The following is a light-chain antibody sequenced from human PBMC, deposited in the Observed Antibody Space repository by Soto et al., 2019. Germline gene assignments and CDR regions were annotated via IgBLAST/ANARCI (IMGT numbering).Light chain of an antibody. Sequence: EVVMTQSPATLSVSPGEGATLSCRASQTISSNLAWYQQKPGQAPRLVIFDASTRATGIPDRFSGRGSGTDFTLTISSLEPEDSALYYCQQRDDWGSFGGGTKVDIK. CDR1: QTISSN. J-gene: IGKJ4*01. V-gene: IGKV3-15*01. CDR2: DAS. CDR3: QQRDDWGS.